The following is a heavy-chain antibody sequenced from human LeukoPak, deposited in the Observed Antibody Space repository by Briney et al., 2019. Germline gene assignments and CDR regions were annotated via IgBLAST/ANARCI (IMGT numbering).Heavy chain of an antibody. Sequence: SGGSLRLSCAASGFTFSSYGMHWVRQAPGKGLEWVAFIRYDGSNKYYADPVKGRFTISRDNSKNTLYLQMNSLRAEDTAVYYCAKGQYSSSWYDYYYYGMDVWGQGTTVTVSS. V-gene: IGHV3-30*02. CDR2: IRYDGSNK. J-gene: IGHJ6*02. D-gene: IGHD6-13*01. CDR3: AKGQYSSSWYDYYYYGMDV. CDR1: GFTFSSYG.